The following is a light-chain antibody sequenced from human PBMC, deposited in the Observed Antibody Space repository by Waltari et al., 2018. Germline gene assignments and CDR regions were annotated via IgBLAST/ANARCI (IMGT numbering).Light chain of an antibody. CDR3: QQRSNWPPT. CDR2: DAS. V-gene: IGKV3-11*01. CDR1: QSVSSY. J-gene: IGKJ2*01. Sequence: EIVLTHSPATLSFSPGERATLSCRASQSVSSYLAWYQQKPGQAPRLLIYDASTRATGIPARFSGSGSGTDFTLTISSLEPEDFAVYYCQQRSNWPPTFGQGTKLEIK.